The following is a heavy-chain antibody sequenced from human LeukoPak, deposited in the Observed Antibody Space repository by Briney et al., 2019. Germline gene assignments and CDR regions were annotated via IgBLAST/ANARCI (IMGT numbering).Heavy chain of an antibody. D-gene: IGHD3/OR15-3a*01. V-gene: IGHV4-4*07. CDR3: ARDLMFLDPRRGGYYYYMDV. J-gene: IGHJ6*03. CDR1: GGSISSYY. CDR2: IYTSGST. Sequence: SETLSLACTVSGGSISSYYWSWIRQPAGKGLEWIGRIYTSGSTNYNPSLKSRVTMSVDTSKNQFSLKLSSVTAADTAVYYCARDLMFLDPRRGGYYYYMDVWGKGTTVTVSS.